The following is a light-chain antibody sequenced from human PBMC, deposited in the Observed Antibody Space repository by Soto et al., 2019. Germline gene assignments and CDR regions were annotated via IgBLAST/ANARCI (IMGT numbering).Light chain of an antibody. Sequence: QSVLTQPPSVSEAPRQRVTISCFGSSSNIGNNGVNWYQQLPGKAPKLLIYYDNLLPSGVSDRFSGSKSGTSASLAISGLQSEDEADYYCAAWDDSLSRPVFGGGTKLTVL. CDR2: YDN. CDR3: AAWDDSLSRPV. J-gene: IGLJ2*01. V-gene: IGLV1-36*01. CDR1: SSNIGNNG.